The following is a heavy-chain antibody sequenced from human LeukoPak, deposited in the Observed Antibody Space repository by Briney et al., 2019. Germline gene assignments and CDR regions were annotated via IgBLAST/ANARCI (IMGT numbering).Heavy chain of an antibody. J-gene: IGHJ4*02. V-gene: IGHV4-34*01. CDR3: ARGDLRRNFDY. Sequence: PSETLSLTCAVYGGSFSGYYWSWIRQPPGKGLEWIGEINHGGSTNYNPSLKSRVTISVDTSKNQFSLKLSSVTAADTAVYYCARGDLRRNFDYWGQGTLVTVSS. CDR2: INHGGST. D-gene: IGHD1-14*01. CDR1: GGSFSGYY.